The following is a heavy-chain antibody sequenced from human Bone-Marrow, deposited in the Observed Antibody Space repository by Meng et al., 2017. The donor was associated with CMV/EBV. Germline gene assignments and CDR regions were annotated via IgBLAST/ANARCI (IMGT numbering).Heavy chain of an antibody. CDR1: GFTFSSYA. Sequence: LSLTCAASGFTFSSYAMHWVRQAPGKGLEWVAVISYDGSNKYYADSVKGRFTISRDNSKNTLYLQMNSLRAEDTAVYYCAVDSSGTPDYWGQGTLVTVSS. J-gene: IGHJ4*02. CDR2: ISYDGSNK. D-gene: IGHD3-22*01. CDR3: AVDSSGTPDY. V-gene: IGHV3-30*04.